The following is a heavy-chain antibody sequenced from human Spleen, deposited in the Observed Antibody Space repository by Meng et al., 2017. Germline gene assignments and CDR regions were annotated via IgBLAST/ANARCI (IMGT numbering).Heavy chain of an antibody. CDR1: GGSISSYY. CDR2: IYYSGST. D-gene: IGHD1-14*01. V-gene: IGHV4-59*01. Sequence: GSLRLSCTVSGGSISSYYWSWIRQPPGKGLEWLGYIYYSGSTNYNPSLKSRVTISVDTSKNQFSLKLSSVTAADTAVYYCARGSDGMNWYLDLWGRGTLVTVSS. CDR3: ARGSDGMNWYLDL. J-gene: IGHJ2*01.